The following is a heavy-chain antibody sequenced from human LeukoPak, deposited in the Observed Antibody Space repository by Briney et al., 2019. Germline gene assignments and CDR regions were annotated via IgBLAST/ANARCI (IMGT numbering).Heavy chain of an antibody. V-gene: IGHV1-46*01. J-gene: IGHJ3*01. Sequence: ASVKVSCKAFGYTFTSNYMHWVRQAPGQGPEWMGVISPSGGSTTYAQKFQGRVTITADESTSTAYMELSRLRFEDTAVYYCARQGYTNNLGGYFGDKDDGFDLWGQGTMVTVSS. CDR1: GYTFTSNY. D-gene: IGHD3-9*01. CDR2: ISPSGGST. CDR3: ARQGYTNNLGGYFGDKDDGFDL.